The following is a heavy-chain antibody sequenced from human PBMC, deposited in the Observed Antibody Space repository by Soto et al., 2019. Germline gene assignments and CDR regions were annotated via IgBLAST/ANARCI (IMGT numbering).Heavy chain of an antibody. CDR2: ISSSSSYI. J-gene: IGHJ4*02. D-gene: IGHD1-1*01. CDR1: GFTFSSYN. CDR3: ARDSYFYKGDY. V-gene: IGHV3-21*01. Sequence: PGGSLRLSCAASGFTFSSYNMNWVRQAPGKGLEWVSSISSSSSYIYYADSVKGRFTISRDNAKNSLFLQMNSLRAEDTAVYYCARDSYFYKGDYWGQEALLTVSS.